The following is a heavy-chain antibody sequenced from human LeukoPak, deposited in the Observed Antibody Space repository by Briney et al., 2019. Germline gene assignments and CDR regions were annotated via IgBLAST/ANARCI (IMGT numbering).Heavy chain of an antibody. V-gene: IGHV4-59*01. CDR2: IYYSGST. J-gene: IGHJ4*02. CDR1: GGSISSYY. Sequence: SETLSLTCTVSGGSISSYYWSWIRQPPGKGLGWSGYIYYSGSTNYNPSLKSRVTISVDTSKTQSSLKLSSVTAADTTVYYCARDEKGSSWYGIDYWGQGTLVTVSS. CDR3: ARDEKGSSWYGIDY. D-gene: IGHD6-13*01.